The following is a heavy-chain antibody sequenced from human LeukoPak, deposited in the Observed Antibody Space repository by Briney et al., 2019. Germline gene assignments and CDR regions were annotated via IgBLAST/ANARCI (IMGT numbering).Heavy chain of an antibody. CDR3: AREVITAGAPGHFDY. J-gene: IGHJ4*02. D-gene: IGHD6-13*01. Sequence: GASVKVSCKASGGTFGSYAISWVRQAPGQGLEWMGRIIPILGIANYAQKFQGRVTITADKSTSIAYMELSSLRSEDTAVYYCAREVITAGAPGHFDYWGQGTLVTVSS. CDR2: IIPILGIA. V-gene: IGHV1-69*04. CDR1: GGTFGSYA.